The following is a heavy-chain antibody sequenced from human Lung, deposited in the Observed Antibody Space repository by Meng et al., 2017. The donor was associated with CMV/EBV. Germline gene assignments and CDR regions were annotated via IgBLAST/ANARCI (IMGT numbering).Heavy chain of an antibody. CDR3: ARAEGIVLGEVIPYFDY. V-gene: IGHV3-21*01. J-gene: IGHJ4*02. D-gene: IGHD3-3*01. CDR2: ISSSSSHI. CDR1: GFPFESYG. Sequence: GGSXRLXCAASGFPFESYGINRVRQAPGQGLEWVSSISSSSSHIHYADSVKGRFTISRDYATNSVFLQMNTMRVDDTAQYSCARAEGIVLGEVIPYFDYWXQGKXVTVSS.